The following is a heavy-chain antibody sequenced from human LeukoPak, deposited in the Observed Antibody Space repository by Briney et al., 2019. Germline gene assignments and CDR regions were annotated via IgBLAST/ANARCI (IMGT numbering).Heavy chain of an antibody. CDR2: TKDDGST. CDR1: GFTFSTYW. V-gene: IGHV3-74*01. Sequence: GGSLRLSCAASGFTFSTYWMHWVRQAPGKGLVWVSRTKDDGSTIYADSVKGRFTISRDNSKNTLYLQMNSLRAEDTAVYYCAKDLRIFGVAYFDYWGQGTLVTVSS. CDR3: AKDLRIFGVAYFDY. J-gene: IGHJ4*02. D-gene: IGHD3-3*01.